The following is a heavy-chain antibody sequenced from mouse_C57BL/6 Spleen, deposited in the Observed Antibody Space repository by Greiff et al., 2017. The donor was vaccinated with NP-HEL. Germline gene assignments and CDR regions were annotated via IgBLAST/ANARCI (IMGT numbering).Heavy chain of an antibody. J-gene: IGHJ1*03. CDR1: GYAFSSSW. CDR2: IYPGDGDT. V-gene: IGHV1-82*01. D-gene: IGHD1-1*01. CDR3: ANYYGSHYWYFDV. Sequence: QLQQSGPELVKPGASVKISCKASGYAFSSSWMNWVKQRPGKGLEWIGRIYPGDGDTNYNGKFKGKATLTADKSSSTAYMQLSSLTSEDSAVYFCANYYGSHYWYFDVWGTGTTVTVSS.